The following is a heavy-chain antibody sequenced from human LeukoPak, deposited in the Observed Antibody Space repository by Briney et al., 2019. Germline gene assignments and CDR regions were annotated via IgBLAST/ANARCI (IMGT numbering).Heavy chain of an antibody. CDR1: GFTFSSYE. CDR3: AKAPTVYSSSPYDY. Sequence: PGGSLRLSCAASGFTFSSYEMNWVRQAPGKGLEWVSYISSSGSTIYYADSVKGRFTISRDNAKNSLYLQMNSLRAEDTAVYYCAKAPTVYSSSPYDYWGQGTLVTVSS. D-gene: IGHD6-6*01. CDR2: ISSSGSTI. J-gene: IGHJ4*02. V-gene: IGHV3-48*03.